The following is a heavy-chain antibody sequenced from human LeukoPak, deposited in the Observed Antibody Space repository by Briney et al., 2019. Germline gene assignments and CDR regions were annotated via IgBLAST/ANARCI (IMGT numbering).Heavy chain of an antibody. CDR3: ARQTGSGLFILP. V-gene: IGHV4-39*01. CDR2: IYYSGNT. J-gene: IGHJ4*02. Sequence: SETLSLTCTVSGVSISSSNSYWGWIRQPPGKGLEWIGSIYYSGNTYYNASLKSQVSISIDTSKNQFSLKLTSVTAADTALYYCARQTGSGLFILPGGQGTLVTVSS. CDR1: GVSISSSNSY. D-gene: IGHD3/OR15-3a*01.